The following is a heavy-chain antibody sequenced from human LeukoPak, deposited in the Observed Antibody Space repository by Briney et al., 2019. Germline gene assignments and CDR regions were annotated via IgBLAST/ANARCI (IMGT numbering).Heavy chain of an antibody. J-gene: IGHJ6*02. CDR3: ARDQTRGRGGGRYYCGMDV. CDR2: INPSGGST. D-gene: IGHD2-15*01. V-gene: IGHV1-46*01. CDR1: GYTFTSYY. Sequence: ASVKVSCKASGYTFTSYYMHWVRQAPGQGLEWMGIINPSGGSTSYAQKFQGRVTMTRDTSTSTVYMELSSLRSEDTAVYYCARDQTRGRGGGRYYCGMDVWGQGTTVTVSS.